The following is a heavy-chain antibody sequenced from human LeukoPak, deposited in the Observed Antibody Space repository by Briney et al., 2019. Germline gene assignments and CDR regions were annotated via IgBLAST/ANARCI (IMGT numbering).Heavy chain of an antibody. J-gene: IGHJ4*02. V-gene: IGHV3-48*01. Sequence: GGSLRLSCAASGFTFSSYSMNWVRQAPGKGLEWVSYISSSSSTIYYADSVKGRFTISRDNAKNSLYLQTNSLRAEDTAVYYCARGLIAARRSFDYWGQGTLVTVSS. CDR1: GFTFSSYS. D-gene: IGHD6-6*01. CDR2: ISSSSSTI. CDR3: ARGLIAARRSFDY.